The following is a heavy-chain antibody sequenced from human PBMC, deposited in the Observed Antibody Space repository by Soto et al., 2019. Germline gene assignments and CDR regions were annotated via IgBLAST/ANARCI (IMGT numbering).Heavy chain of an antibody. V-gene: IGHV3-72*01. Sequence: EVQLVESGGGLVQPGGSLRLSCAASGFSISDHYMDWVRQAPGKGLEWVGLSRPKTQGKTTEHAASVKGRFSISRDDSKNSLYLQMNSLKTEDTAVYYCVREGFFTLDYWGQGTLVTVSS. CDR1: GFSISDHY. J-gene: IGHJ4*02. CDR2: SRPKTQGKTT. CDR3: VREGFFTLDY.